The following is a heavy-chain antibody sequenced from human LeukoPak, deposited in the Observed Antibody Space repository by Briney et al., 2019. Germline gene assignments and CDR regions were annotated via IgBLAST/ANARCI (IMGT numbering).Heavy chain of an antibody. CDR3: AKAGIVVVPAAIWVYFDY. J-gene: IGHJ4*02. V-gene: IGHV3-23*01. CDR1: GFTFSSYA. Sequence: GGSLRLSCAASGFTFSSYAMSWVRQATGKGLEWVSAISGSGGSTYYADSVKGRFTISRDNSKNTLYLQMNSLRAEDTAVYYCAKAGIVVVPAAIWVYFDYWGQGTLVTVSS. CDR2: ISGSGGST. D-gene: IGHD2-2*01.